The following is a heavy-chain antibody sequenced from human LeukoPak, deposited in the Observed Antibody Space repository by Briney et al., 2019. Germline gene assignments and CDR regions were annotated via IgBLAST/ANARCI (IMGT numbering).Heavy chain of an antibody. D-gene: IGHD1-26*01. CDR2: ISYDGSNK. Sequence: TGGSLRLSCAASGFTFSSYGMHWVRQAPGKGLEWVAVISYDGSNKYYADSVKGRFTISRDNSKNTLYLQMNSLRAEDTAVYYCARIVGASDYWGQGTLVTVSS. J-gene: IGHJ4*02. CDR3: ARIVGASDY. V-gene: IGHV3-30*03. CDR1: GFTFSSYG.